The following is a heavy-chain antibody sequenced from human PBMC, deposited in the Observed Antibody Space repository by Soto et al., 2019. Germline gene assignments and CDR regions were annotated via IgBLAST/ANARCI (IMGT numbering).Heavy chain of an antibody. V-gene: IGHV1-18*01. Sequence: ASVKVSCKASGYTFTSSGMSWVRQAPGQGLEWMGWISAHTGSSEYAQRFQGRVTMTTDRSTSTAYMELRRLTSDDTAVYYCARTQTNDYWGQGTLVTVSS. CDR1: GYTFTSSG. CDR3: ARTQTNDY. CDR2: ISAHTGSS. J-gene: IGHJ4*02.